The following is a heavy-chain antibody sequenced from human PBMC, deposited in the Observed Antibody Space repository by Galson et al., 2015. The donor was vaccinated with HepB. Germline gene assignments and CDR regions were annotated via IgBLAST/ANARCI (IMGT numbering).Heavy chain of an antibody. CDR2: ISGSGGST. D-gene: IGHD2-2*01. J-gene: IGHJ6*03. CDR3: ATGYCSSTSCYSYYYMDV. Sequence: SLRLSCAASGFTFSSYAMSWVRQAPGKGLEWVSAISGSGGSTYYADSVKGRFTISRDNSKNTLYLQMNSLRAEDTAVYYCATGYCSSTSCYSYYYMDVWGKGTTVTVSS. CDR1: GFTFSSYA. V-gene: IGHV3-23*01.